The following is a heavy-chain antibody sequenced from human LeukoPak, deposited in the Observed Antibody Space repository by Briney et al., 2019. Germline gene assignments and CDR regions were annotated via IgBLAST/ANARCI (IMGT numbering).Heavy chain of an antibody. Sequence: SETLSLTCTVSGGSISSSSYYWGWLRQPPGKGLVWIGSIYYSGSTYYNPSLKSRVTISVDTSKNQFSLKLSSVTAADTAVYYCASSTGAINWFDPWGQGTLVTVSS. CDR1: GGSISSSSYY. J-gene: IGHJ5*02. CDR2: IYYSGST. D-gene: IGHD1-26*01. V-gene: IGHV4-39*01. CDR3: ASSTGAINWFDP.